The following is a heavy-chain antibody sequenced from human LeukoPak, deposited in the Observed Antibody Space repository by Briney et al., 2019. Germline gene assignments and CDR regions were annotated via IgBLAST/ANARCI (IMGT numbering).Heavy chain of an antibody. CDR2: ISYDGSNK. J-gene: IGHJ4*02. Sequence: GRSLRLSCAASGFTFSSYAMHWVRQAPGKGLEWVAVISYDGSNKYYADSVKGRFTISRDNAKNSLYLQMNSLRAEDTAIYYCVRGPTVTTRDGYWGQGTLVTVSS. CDR1: GFTFSSYA. V-gene: IGHV3-30-3*01. CDR3: VRGPTVTTRDGY. D-gene: IGHD4-17*01.